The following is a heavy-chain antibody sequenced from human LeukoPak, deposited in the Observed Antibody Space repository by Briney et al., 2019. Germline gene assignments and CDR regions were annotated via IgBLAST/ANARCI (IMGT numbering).Heavy chain of an antibody. Sequence: PGGSLRLSCAASGFTFSSYGMHWVRQAPGKGLEWVAFIRYDGSNKYYADSVKDRLTISRDNSKNTLYLQMNSLRAEDTAVYYCAKDLPPSLYSSGRPPDYWGQGTLVTVSS. J-gene: IGHJ4*02. V-gene: IGHV3-30*02. CDR1: GFTFSSYG. CDR3: AKDLPPSLYSSGRPPDY. D-gene: IGHD6-19*01. CDR2: IRYDGSNK.